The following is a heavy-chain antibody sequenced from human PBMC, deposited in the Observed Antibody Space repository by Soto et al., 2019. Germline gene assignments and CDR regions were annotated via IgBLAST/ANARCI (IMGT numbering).Heavy chain of an antibody. CDR2: ISSSSSYI. CDR3: ARPRYSSSWCFDY. CDR1: GFTFSSYS. J-gene: IGHJ4*02. V-gene: IGHV3-21*01. Sequence: GGSLRLSCAASGFTFSSYSMNWVRQAPGKGLEWVSSISSSSSYIYYADSVKGRFTISRDNARNSLYLQMNSLRAEDTAVYYCARPRYSSSWCFDYWGQGTLVTVSS. D-gene: IGHD6-13*01.